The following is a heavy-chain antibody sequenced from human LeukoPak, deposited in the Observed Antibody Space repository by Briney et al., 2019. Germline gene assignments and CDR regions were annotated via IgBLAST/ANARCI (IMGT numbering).Heavy chain of an antibody. D-gene: IGHD3-3*01. CDR3: ARGAYLEYYYDFWSGYSPLDY. V-gene: IGHV3-48*01. CDR2: ISSSSSTI. J-gene: IGHJ4*02. CDR1: GFTFSSYS. Sequence: GGSLRLSCAASGFTFSSYSMNWVRQAPGKGLEWVSYISSSSSTIYYADSVKGRFTISRDNAKNSLYLQMNSLRAEDTAVYYCARGAYLEYYYDFWSGYSPLDYWGQGTLVTVSS.